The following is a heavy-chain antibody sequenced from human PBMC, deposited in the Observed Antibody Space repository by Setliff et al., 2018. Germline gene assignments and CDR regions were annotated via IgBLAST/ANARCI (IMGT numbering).Heavy chain of an antibody. D-gene: IGHD2-15*01. Sequence: ASVKVSCKASSYTFSSYGISWVRQAPGQGLEWMGWISAYSGDTNYAQNLQGRVTMTTDTSTSTAYMELRSLRSDDTAVYYCARDRRNIVVAVVNAAFDIWGQGTMGTV. CDR1: SYTFSSYG. CDR2: ISAYSGDT. CDR3: ARDRRNIVVAVVNAAFDI. V-gene: IGHV1-18*01. J-gene: IGHJ3*02.